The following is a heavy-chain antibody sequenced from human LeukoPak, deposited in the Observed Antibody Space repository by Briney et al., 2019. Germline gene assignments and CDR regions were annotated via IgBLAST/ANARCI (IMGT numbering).Heavy chain of an antibody. CDR2: IYYSGST. CDR1: TGTISSFY. D-gene: IGHD4-23*01. Sequence: SETLSFTASGYTGTISSFYWIWLRQPPGKGLEWIGYIYYSGSTNYNPSLKSRVTISVDTSKNQFSLKLSSVTAADTAVYYCASYYGGNSGFDYWGQGTLVTVSS. CDR3: ASYYGGNSGFDY. V-gene: IGHV4-59*01. J-gene: IGHJ4*02.